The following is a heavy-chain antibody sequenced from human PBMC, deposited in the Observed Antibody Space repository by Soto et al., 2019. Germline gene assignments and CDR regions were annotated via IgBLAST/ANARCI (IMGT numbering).Heavy chain of an antibody. CDR3: AKGAQSAQYYFDF. CDR2: ISNGGAAT. J-gene: IGHJ4*02. Sequence: GGSLRLSCAASGFTFSTYGMSWVRQAPGKGLEWVSAISNGGAATSYTGSVRGRFTISRDNSRNTVYLQMNSLRADDTAVYFCAKGAQSAQYYFDFWGQGTLVTVSS. V-gene: IGHV3-23*01. CDR1: GFTFSTYG.